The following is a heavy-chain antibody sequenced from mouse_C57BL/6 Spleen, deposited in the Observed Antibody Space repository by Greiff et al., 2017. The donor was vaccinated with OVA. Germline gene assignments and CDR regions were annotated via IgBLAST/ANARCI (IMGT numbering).Heavy chain of an antibody. D-gene: IGHD2-3*01. CDR3: ARLDYDGYLFVY. J-gene: IGHJ2*01. V-gene: IGHV1-18*01. Sequence: VQLQQSGPELVKPGASVKIPCKASGYTFTDYNMDWVKQSHGKSLEWIGDINPNNGGTIYNQKFKGKATLTVDKSSSTAYMELRSLTSEDTAVYYCARLDYDGYLFVYWGQGTTLTVSS. CDR2: INPNNGGT. CDR1: GYTFTDYN.